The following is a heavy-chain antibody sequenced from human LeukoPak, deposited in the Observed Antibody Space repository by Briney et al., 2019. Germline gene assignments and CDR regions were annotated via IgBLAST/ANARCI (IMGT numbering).Heavy chain of an antibody. Sequence: QSGGSLRLSCAASGFTFSSYGMHWVRQAPGKGLEWVAVIWYDGSNKYYADSVKGRFTISRDNSKNTLYLQMNSLRAEDTAVYYCAKDALAYCGGDCYRGFDYWGQGTLFTVSS. CDR3: AKDALAYCGGDCYRGFDY. CDR1: GFTFSSYG. CDR2: IWYDGSNK. J-gene: IGHJ4*02. D-gene: IGHD2-21*02. V-gene: IGHV3-33*06.